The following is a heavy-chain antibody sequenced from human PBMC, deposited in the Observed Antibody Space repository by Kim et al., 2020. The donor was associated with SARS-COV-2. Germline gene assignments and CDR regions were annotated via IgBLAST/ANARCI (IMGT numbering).Heavy chain of an antibody. D-gene: IGHD1-26*01. Sequence: GGSLRLSCAASGFTVNSNSMSWVRQAPGKGLEWVSVIYSDGSTNYADSVKGRFTISRDNSKNTLYLQMNSLRAEDTAVYYCTTPGWELLYWGQGTQVTVS. J-gene: IGHJ4*02. V-gene: IGHV3-53*01. CDR1: GFTVNSNS. CDR2: IYSDGST. CDR3: TTPGWELLY.